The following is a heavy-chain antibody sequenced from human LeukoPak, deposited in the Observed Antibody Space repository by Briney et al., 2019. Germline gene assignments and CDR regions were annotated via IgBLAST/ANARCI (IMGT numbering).Heavy chain of an antibody. V-gene: IGHV4-4*02. CDR3: VRVPPRRDFDY. CDR2: IYYSGST. J-gene: IGHJ4*02. Sequence: PSETLSLTCAVSGGSINSSNWWSWVRQPPGKGLEWIGEIYYSGSTNYNPSLKSRVIISVDKSKNQFSLKLISVTAADTAVYYCVRVPPRRDFDYWGQGTLVTVSS. D-gene: IGHD1-14*01. CDR1: GGSINSSNW.